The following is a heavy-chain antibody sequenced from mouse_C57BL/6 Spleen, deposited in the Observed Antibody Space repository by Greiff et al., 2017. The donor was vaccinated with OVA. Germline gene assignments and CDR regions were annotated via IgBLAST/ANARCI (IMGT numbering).Heavy chain of an antibody. Sequence: QVRLQQPGAELVKPGASVKLSCKASGYTFTSYWMHWVKQRPGQGLEWIGMIHPNSGSTNYNEKFKSKATLTVDKSSSTAYMQLSSLTSEDSAVYYCAVTTVDWYFDVWGTGTTVTVSS. D-gene: IGHD1-1*01. CDR2: IHPNSGST. V-gene: IGHV1-64*01. CDR3: AVTTVDWYFDV. CDR1: GYTFTSYW. J-gene: IGHJ1*03.